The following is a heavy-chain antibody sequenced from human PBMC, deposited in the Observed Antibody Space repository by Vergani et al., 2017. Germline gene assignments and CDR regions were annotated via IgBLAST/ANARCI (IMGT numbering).Heavy chain of an antibody. J-gene: IGHJ4*02. V-gene: IGHV1-18*01. CDR3: ARHGSGSYLGY. CDR1: GYTFTSYG. D-gene: IGHD3-10*01. CDR2: ISAYNGNT. Sequence: QVQLVQSGAEVKKPGASVKVSCKASGYTFTSYGISWVRQAPGQGLEWMGWISAYNGNTNYAQKFQGRVTMTRDTSISTAYMELSSLRSEDTAVYYCARHGSGSYLGYWGQGTLVTVSS.